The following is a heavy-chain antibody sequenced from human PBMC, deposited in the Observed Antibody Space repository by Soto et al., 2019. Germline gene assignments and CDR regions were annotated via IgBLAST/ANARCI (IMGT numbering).Heavy chain of an antibody. D-gene: IGHD2-2*01. CDR2: INAGNGNT. CDR3: ARSGQCTSTSCYGGFDY. Sequence: ASVKVSCKASGYTFTSYAMHLVRQAPGQRLEWMGWINAGNGNTRYSQNFQGRVTITRDTSASTAYMELSSLRSEDTAVYYCARSGQCTSTSCYGGFDYWGQGTLVTVSS. CDR1: GYTFTSYA. J-gene: IGHJ4*02. V-gene: IGHV1-3*01.